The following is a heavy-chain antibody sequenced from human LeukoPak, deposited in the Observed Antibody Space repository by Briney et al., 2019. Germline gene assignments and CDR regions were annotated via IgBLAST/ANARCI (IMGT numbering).Heavy chain of an antibody. CDR3: ARAQYSSSWYRDWYFDL. Sequence: PSETLSLTCTVSGGSISSSSYYWGWIRQPPGKGLEWIGYIYYSGSTNYNPSLKSRVTISVDTSKNQFSLKLTSVTAADTAVYYCARAQYSSSWYRDWYFDLWGRGTLVTVSS. CDR1: GGSISSSSYY. J-gene: IGHJ2*01. CDR2: IYYSGST. V-gene: IGHV4-61*05. D-gene: IGHD6-13*01.